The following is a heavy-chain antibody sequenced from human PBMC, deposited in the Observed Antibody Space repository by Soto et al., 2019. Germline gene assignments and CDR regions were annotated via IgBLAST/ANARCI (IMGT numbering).Heavy chain of an antibody. Sequence: QVQLVESGGGVVQPGRSLRLSCAASGFTFSYYAMHWVRQAPGKGLEWVAVISYDGSDKYYADSVKGRFTISRDNYRKTMNLQMNRLRADDTAVYYCAKGLGELSPESYDYWGQGTLITVSS. J-gene: IGHJ4*02. CDR1: GFTFSYYA. CDR3: AKGLGELSPESYDY. V-gene: IGHV3-30*18. D-gene: IGHD3-16*02. CDR2: ISYDGSDK.